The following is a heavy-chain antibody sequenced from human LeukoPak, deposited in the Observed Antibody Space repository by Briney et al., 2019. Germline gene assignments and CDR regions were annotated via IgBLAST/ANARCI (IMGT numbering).Heavy chain of an antibody. CDR3: ARSFRGGATRYYFDY. V-gene: IGHV4-59*01. Sequence: PSETLSLTCTVSGGSLSTYYWSWIRQPPGKGLEWIAYVYYTGSTKSNPSLKSRVTMSVDTSKSHFSLKLSPVTAADTAVYYCARSFRGGATRYYFDYWGQGTLVTVSS. J-gene: IGHJ4*02. CDR2: VYYTGST. D-gene: IGHD1-26*01. CDR1: GGSLSTYY.